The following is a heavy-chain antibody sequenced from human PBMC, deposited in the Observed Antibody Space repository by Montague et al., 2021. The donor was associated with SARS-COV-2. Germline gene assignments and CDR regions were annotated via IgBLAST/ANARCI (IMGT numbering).Heavy chain of an antibody. J-gene: IGHJ4*02. D-gene: IGHD3-16*01. V-gene: IGHV2-5*02. Sequence: PALVKPTQTLTLTCTFSGFSLNTVGVGVGWVRQSPGKALEWLGFIYGDDEKRYSPYLQSRLTITKDTSRNEVVLTMTNVDPVDTATYYCMRLGGEVDLYVMYYLDYWGQGTLVTVSS. CDR3: MRLGGEVDLYVMYYLDY. CDR1: GFSLNTVGVG. CDR2: IYGDDEK.